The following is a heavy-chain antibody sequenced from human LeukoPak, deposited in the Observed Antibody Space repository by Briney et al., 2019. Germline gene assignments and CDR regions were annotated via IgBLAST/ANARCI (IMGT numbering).Heavy chain of an antibody. Sequence: SETLSLTCTVSSVSISSNYWSWIRQPPGKGLEWIGYISYSGSTSYNPSLESRVTISIDTSKSRFSLRLSSVTAADTAVYYCARDRRRAGGSVPGWFDPWGQGTPVTVSS. CDR2: ISYSGST. CDR3: ARDRRRAGGSVPGWFDP. J-gene: IGHJ5*02. V-gene: IGHV4-59*01. D-gene: IGHD2-15*01. CDR1: SVSISSNY.